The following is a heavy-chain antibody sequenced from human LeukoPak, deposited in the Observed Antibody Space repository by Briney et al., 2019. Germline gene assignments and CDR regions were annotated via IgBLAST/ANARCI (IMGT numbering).Heavy chain of an antibody. CDR3: AREGIVGATYDAFDI. CDR1: GNTFTGSY. V-gene: IGHV1-2*02. CDR2: INPNSGAT. J-gene: IGHJ3*02. Sequence: GASVKVSCKAYGNTFTGSYMHWVRQAPGQGLEWMGWINPNSGATGYAQKFQGRVTMTRDTSISTDYMEVTRLRSDDTAVYYCAREGIVGATYDAFDIWGQGTMVTVSS. D-gene: IGHD1-26*01.